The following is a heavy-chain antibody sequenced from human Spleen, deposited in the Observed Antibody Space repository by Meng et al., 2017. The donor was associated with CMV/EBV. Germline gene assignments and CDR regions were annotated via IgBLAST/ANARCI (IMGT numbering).Heavy chain of an antibody. Sequence: SLKISCAASGFTFDDFAMHWVRQSPGEGLEWVSGISGNSGFIGYVDSVKGRFTISRDNARKSLSLEINPLRVEDTALYYCVKGGGEKVTFDAMDVWGQGTTVTVSS. J-gene: IGHJ6*02. V-gene: IGHV3-9*01. CDR3: VKGGGEKVTFDAMDV. CDR1: GFTFDDFA. D-gene: IGHD2-21*02. CDR2: ISGNSGFI.